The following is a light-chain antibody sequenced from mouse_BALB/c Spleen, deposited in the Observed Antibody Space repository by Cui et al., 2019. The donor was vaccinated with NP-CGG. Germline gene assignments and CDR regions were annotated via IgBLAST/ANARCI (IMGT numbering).Light chain of an antibody. CDR1: TGAVTTSNY. CDR2: STN. V-gene: IGLV1*01. J-gene: IGLJ1*01. CDR3: ALWYSNHWV. Sequence: QAAVTQDSALTTSPGETVTLTCRSRTGAVTTSNYANWVQEKPDHLFTSLIGSTNNRAPGVPARFSGSLIGDKAALTITGAQTEDEAIYFCALWYSNHWVFGGGTKLTVL.